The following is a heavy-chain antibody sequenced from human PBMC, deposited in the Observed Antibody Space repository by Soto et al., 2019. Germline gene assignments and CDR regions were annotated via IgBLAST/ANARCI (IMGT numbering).Heavy chain of an antibody. CDR2: IYHSGSS. J-gene: IGHJ5*02. CDR1: GGSISSYY. CDR3: ARQRSVVVTLWWFDH. V-gene: IGHV4-59*08. D-gene: IGHD2-15*01. Sequence: SETLSLTCTVSGGSISSYYWSWIRQPPGKGLEWIGYIYHSGSSNYNPSLKSRVTILLDTSKNQLSLKLSSVTAADTAVYYCARQRSVVVTLWWFDHWGQGTLVTVS.